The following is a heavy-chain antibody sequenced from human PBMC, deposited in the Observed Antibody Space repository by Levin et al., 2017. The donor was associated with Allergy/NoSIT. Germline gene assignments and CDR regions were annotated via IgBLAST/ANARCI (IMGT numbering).Heavy chain of an antibody. CDR1: GFTFSSDW. J-gene: IGHJ4*02. CDR2: IKQDGSVK. D-gene: IGHD3-10*01. CDR3: ARDPDGIDGVSFDY. V-gene: IGHV3-7*01. Sequence: GASVKVSCAASGFTFSSDWMNWVRQAPGKGLEWVANIKQDGSVKYYVDSVKGRFTISRDNAKNSLYLQMNSLRAEDTAVYYCARDPDGIDGVSFDYWGQGTLVTVS.